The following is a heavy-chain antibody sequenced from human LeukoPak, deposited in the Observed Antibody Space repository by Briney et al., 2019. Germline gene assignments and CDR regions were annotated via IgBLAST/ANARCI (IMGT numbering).Heavy chain of an antibody. CDR2: IIPIFGTT. D-gene: IGHD3-10*01. Sequence: GSSVKVSCKASGGTFSSHAISWVRQAPGQGLEWMGGIIPIFGTTNYAQKFQGRVTITADESTSTAYMELSSLRSEDTAMYYCARVALWFGAATRDYYYGMDVWGQGTTVTVSS. V-gene: IGHV1-69*01. CDR3: ARVALWFGAATRDYYYGMDV. J-gene: IGHJ6*02. CDR1: GGTFSSHA.